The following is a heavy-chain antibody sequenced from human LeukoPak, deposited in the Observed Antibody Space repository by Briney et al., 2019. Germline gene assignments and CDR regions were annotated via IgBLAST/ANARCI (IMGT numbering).Heavy chain of an antibody. J-gene: IGHJ4*02. CDR3: ARVVPLDY. CDR1: GFTFSNAW. CDR2: ISSSSSTI. Sequence: TGGSLRLSCATSGFTFSNAWMNWVRQAPGKGLEWVSYISSSSSTIYYADSVKGRFTISRDNAKNSLYLQMNSLRDEDTAVYYCARVVPLDYWGQGTLVTVSS. V-gene: IGHV3-48*02.